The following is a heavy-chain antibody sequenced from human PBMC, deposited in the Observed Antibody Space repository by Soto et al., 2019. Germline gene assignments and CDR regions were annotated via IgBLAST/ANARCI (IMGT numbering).Heavy chain of an antibody. J-gene: IGHJ4*02. CDR3: TTDHFAATSNGY. CDR1: GFTFSNAW. D-gene: IGHD5-12*01. V-gene: IGHV3-15*01. Sequence: EVQLVESGGGLVKPGGSLRLSCAASGFTFSNAWMSWVRQAPGKGLEWVGRIKSKTDGGTTDYAAPVKGRFTISRDDSKNTLYLQMNSLKAEDTAVYYCTTDHFAATSNGYWGQGTLVTVSS. CDR2: IKSKTDGGTT.